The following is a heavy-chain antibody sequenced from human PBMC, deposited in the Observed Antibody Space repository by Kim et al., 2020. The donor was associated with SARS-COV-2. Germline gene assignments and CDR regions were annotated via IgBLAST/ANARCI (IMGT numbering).Heavy chain of an antibody. V-gene: IGHV4-34*01. J-gene: IGHJ6*02. D-gene: IGHD5-18*01. Sequence: RVTISVDTSKNQFSLKLSSVTAADTAVYYCARASGGYSYGRESYYYGMDVWGQGTTVTVSS. CDR3: ARASGGYSYGRESYYYGMDV.